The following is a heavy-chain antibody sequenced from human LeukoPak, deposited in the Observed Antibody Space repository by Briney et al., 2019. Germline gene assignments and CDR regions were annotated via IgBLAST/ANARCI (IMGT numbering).Heavy chain of an antibody. Sequence: ASVKVSCKASGYTFTRNGISWVRQAPGPGLEWMGWISVDNGNTNYAQKFQGRVTMTTDTSTSTAYMELKSLRSDDTAVYYCARDKYGDYVGYWGQGTLVTVSS. CDR1: GYTFTRNG. D-gene: IGHD4-17*01. CDR3: ARDKYGDYVGY. V-gene: IGHV1-18*01. J-gene: IGHJ4*02. CDR2: ISVDNGNT.